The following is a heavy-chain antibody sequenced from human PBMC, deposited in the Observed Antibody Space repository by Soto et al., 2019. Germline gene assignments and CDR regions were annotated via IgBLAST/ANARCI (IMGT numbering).Heavy chain of an antibody. CDR2: INHSGST. CDR3: ARDLRVYPDYGDYLDAFDI. D-gene: IGHD4-17*01. CDR1: GGSFSGYY. Sequence: SETLSLTCAVYGGSFSGYYWSWIRQPPGKGLEWIGEINHSGSTNYNPSLKSRVTISVDTSKNQFSLKLSSVTAADTAVYYCARDLRVYPDYGDYLDAFDIWGQGTMVTVSS. J-gene: IGHJ3*02. V-gene: IGHV4-34*01.